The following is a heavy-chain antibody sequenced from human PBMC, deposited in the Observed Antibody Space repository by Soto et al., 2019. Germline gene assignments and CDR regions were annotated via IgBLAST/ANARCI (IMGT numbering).Heavy chain of an antibody. D-gene: IGHD1-26*01. J-gene: IGHJ4*02. CDR1: GFAFNKFG. V-gene: IGHV3-30*18. CDR2: ISYDGSYQ. Sequence: QVQLVESGGGVVQPGTSLRLSCEASGFAFNKFGMHWVRQAPGKGLEWVAFISYDGSYQYYADSVQGRLTITRDNSMNTLNMELNSIRREDKAVYYCAKGGEVGGVLGDHWGQGNLFTVAS. CDR3: AKGGEVGGVLGDH.